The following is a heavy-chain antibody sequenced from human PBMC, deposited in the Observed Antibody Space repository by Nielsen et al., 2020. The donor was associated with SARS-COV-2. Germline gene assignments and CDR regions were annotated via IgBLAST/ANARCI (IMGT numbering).Heavy chain of an antibody. D-gene: IGHD3-16*02. CDR3: ARGLVVVAATGLYDYVWGSYRSSYYFDY. Sequence: ASVKVSCKASGYTFTSYDINWVRQATGQGLEWMGWMNPNSGNTGYAQKFQGRVTMTRNTSISTAYMELSSLRSEDTAVYYCARGLVVVAATGLYDYVWGSYRSSYYFDYWGQGTLVTVSS. V-gene: IGHV1-8*01. CDR1: GYTFTSYD. J-gene: IGHJ4*02. CDR2: MNPNSGNT.